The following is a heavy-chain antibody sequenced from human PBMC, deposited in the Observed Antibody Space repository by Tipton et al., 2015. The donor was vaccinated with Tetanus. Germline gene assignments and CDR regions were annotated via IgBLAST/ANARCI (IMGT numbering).Heavy chain of an antibody. Sequence: QSGPEVKKPGVSVKVSCEASGYTFTDYGVSWVRQAPGQGLEWMGWISASHGNTNYAQTFRGRVTMTRDTSTSTAYMELRSLTSDDTAVYFCARAFWDGTTPGTFDYWGQGSLFTVSS. CDR1: GYTFTDYG. J-gene: IGHJ4*02. D-gene: IGHD1-1*01. CDR3: ARAFWDGTTPGTFDY. CDR2: ISASHGNT. V-gene: IGHV1-18*01.